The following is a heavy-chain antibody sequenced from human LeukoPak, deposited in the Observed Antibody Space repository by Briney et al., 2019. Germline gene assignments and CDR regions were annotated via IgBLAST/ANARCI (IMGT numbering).Heavy chain of an antibody. CDR2: MNPNSGNT. J-gene: IGHJ4*02. CDR3: ARDGEVRGVNNPDY. Sequence: GASVKVSCKASGYTFTSYDINWVRQATGQGLEWMGWMNPNSGNTGYAQKFQGRVTITRNTSISTAYMELSSLRSEDTAVYYCARDGEVRGVNNPDYWGQGTLVTVSS. D-gene: IGHD3-10*01. V-gene: IGHV1-8*03. CDR1: GYTFTSYD.